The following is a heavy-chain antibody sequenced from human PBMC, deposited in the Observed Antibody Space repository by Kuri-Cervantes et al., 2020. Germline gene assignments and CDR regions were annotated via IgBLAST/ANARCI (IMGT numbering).Heavy chain of an antibody. CDR2: INHSGST. V-gene: IGHV4-34*01. D-gene: IGHD4-23*01. Sequence: ESLKISCAVYGGSFSGYYWSWIRQPPGKGLEWIGEINHSGSTNYNPSLKSRVTISVDTSKNQFSLKLSSVTAADTAVYYCARVRIDYGGNSLSFSRYYYYGMDVWGQGTTVTVSS. CDR3: ARVRIDYGGNSLSFSRYYYYGMDV. CDR1: GGSFSGYY. J-gene: IGHJ6*02.